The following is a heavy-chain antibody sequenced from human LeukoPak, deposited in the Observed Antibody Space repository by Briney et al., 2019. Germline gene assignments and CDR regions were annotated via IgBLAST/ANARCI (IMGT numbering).Heavy chain of an antibody. Sequence: SETLSLTCTVSGGSISSYYWSWIRQPPGKGLEWIGYIYYSGSTNYNPSLKSRVTISVDTSKNQFSLKLSSVTAADTAVYYCARSLDYDYVWGSYRSLNYYMDVWGKGTTVTVSS. D-gene: IGHD3-16*02. V-gene: IGHV4-59*01. CDR1: GGSISSYY. CDR2: IYYSGST. J-gene: IGHJ6*03. CDR3: ARSLDYDYVWGSYRSLNYYMDV.